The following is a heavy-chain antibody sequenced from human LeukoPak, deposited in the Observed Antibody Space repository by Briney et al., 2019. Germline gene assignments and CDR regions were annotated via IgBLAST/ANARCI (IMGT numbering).Heavy chain of an antibody. J-gene: IGHJ4*02. Sequence: SETLSLTCAVYGGSFSGYYWSWIRQPAGKGLEWIGRIYTSGSTNYNPSLKSRVTMSVDTSKNQFSLKLSSVTAADTAVYYCARGRYCGGDCYSSWGQGTLVTVSS. CDR3: ARGRYCGGDCYSS. CDR1: GGSFSGYY. V-gene: IGHV4-59*10. D-gene: IGHD2-21*02. CDR2: IYTSGST.